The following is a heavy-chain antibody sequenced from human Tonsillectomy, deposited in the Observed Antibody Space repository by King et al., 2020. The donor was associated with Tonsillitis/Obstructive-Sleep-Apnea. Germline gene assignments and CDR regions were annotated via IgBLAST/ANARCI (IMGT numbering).Heavy chain of an antibody. Sequence: VQPVESGAEVKKPGASVKVSCKASGYTFTNYGIIWVRQAPGQGLEWMGWISGYNGNTNYAQKLQDRLTMTTDTSTSTAYMELRSLRSDDTAVYYCARADNWNYHYYYGMDVWGQGTTVTVSS. V-gene: IGHV1-18*01. CDR3: ARADNWNYHYYYGMDV. J-gene: IGHJ6*02. D-gene: IGHD1-20*01. CDR2: ISGYNGNT. CDR1: GYTFTNYG.